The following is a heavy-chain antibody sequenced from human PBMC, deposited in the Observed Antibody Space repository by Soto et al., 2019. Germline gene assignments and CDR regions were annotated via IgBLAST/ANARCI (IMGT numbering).Heavy chain of an antibody. CDR1: GGSISSSSYY. CDR2: IYYSGST. D-gene: IGHD6-13*01. J-gene: IGHJ4*02. V-gene: IGHV4-39*01. CDR3: ARRVGSSDY. Sequence: SETLSLTCTVSGGSISSSSYYWGWIRQPPGKGLEWIGSIYYSGSTYYNPSLKSRVTISVDTSKNQFSLKRSSVTAADTAVYYCARRVGSSDYWGQGTLVTVSS.